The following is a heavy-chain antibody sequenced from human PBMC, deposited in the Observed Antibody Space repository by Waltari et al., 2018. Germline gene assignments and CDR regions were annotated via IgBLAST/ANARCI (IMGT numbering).Heavy chain of an antibody. V-gene: IGHV3-33*06. J-gene: IGHJ4*02. CDR3: AKGSFRWLAPFDY. D-gene: IGHD6-19*01. CDR2: IWYDGSNK. CDR1: GFTFSSYG. Sequence: QVQLVESGGGVVQPGRSLRLSCAASGFTFSSYGMHWVRQAPGKGLEWVAVIWYDGSNKYYADSVKGRFTISRDNSKNTLYLQMNSLRAEDTAVYYCAKGSFRWLAPFDYWGQGTLVTVSS.